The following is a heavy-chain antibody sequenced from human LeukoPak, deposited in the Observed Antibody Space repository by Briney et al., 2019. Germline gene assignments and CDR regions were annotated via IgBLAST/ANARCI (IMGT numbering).Heavy chain of an antibody. Sequence: GGSLRLSCAASGFTFDDYAMHWVRQAPGKGLEWVSGISWNSGSIGYADSVKGRFTISRDNAKNSLHLQMNSLRAEDTALYYCAKASTRWNAFDIWGQGTMVTVSS. V-gene: IGHV3-9*01. CDR2: ISWNSGSI. CDR1: GFTFDDYA. CDR3: AKASTRWNAFDI. J-gene: IGHJ3*02. D-gene: IGHD3-3*01.